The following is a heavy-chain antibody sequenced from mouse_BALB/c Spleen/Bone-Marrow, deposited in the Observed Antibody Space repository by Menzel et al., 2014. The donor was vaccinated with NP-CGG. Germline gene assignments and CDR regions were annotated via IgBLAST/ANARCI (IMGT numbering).Heavy chain of an antibody. CDR3: ASLYFYGSSYYTMDY. Sequence: EVNLVESGGGLVKPGGSLKLSCAASGFTFSSYAMSWVRQTPEKRLEWVASISSGGSTYYPDSVKGRFTISRDNAGNILYLQMSSLRSEDTAMYYCASLYFYGSSYYTMDYWGQGTSVTVSS. J-gene: IGHJ4*01. CDR1: GFTFSSYA. D-gene: IGHD1-1*01. V-gene: IGHV5-6-5*01. CDR2: ISSGGST.